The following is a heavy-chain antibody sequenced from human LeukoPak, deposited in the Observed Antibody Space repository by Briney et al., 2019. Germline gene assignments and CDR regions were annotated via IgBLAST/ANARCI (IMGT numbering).Heavy chain of an antibody. V-gene: IGHV3-11*04. CDR1: GFTFSDYY. CDR3: ARALADSRGYYLGFDY. D-gene: IGHD3-22*01. CDR2: ISSSGSTI. J-gene: IGHJ4*02. Sequence: GGSLRLSCAASGFTFSDYYMSWIRQAPGKGLEWVSYISSSGSTIYYADSVKGRFTISRDNAKNSLYLQMNSLRPDDTALYYCARALADSRGYYLGFDYWGQGTLVTVSS.